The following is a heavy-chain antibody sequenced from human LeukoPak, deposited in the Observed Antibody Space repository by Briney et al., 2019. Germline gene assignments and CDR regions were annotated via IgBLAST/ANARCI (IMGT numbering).Heavy chain of an antibody. CDR3: ASPAGILYDSSGYYFEHYYYGMDV. D-gene: IGHD3-22*01. CDR2: INPNSGGT. J-gene: IGHJ6*02. V-gene: IGHV1-2*02. CDR1: GYTFTSYY. Sequence: ASVKVSCKASGYTFTSYYMHWVRQAPGQGLEWMGWINPNSGGTNYAQKFQGRVTMTRDTSISTAYMELSRLRSDDTAVYYCASPAGILYDSSGYYFEHYYYGMDVWGQGTTVTVSS.